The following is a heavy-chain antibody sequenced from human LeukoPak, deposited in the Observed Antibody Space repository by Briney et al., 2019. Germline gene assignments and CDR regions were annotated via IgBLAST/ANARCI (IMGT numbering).Heavy chain of an antibody. V-gene: IGHV3-48*02. CDR3: ARDHYYEYFDY. Sequence: GGSLRLSCAASGFIFSSHSMNWVRQAPGKGLEWVSYISSGSTIYYADSVKGRFTISRDNAKNSLYLQMNSLRDEDTAVYYCARDHYYEYFDYWGQGTRVTVSS. CDR1: GFIFSSHS. J-gene: IGHJ4*02. D-gene: IGHD3-22*01. CDR2: ISSGSTI.